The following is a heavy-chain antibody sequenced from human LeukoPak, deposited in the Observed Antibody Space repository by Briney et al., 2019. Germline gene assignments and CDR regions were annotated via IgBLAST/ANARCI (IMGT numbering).Heavy chain of an antibody. Sequence: GGSLRLSCAASGFSFSDYDMSWIRQAPGKGLEWVSYISSSSRYTKYADSVKGRFTISRDNAKNSLYLQMNSLRAEDTAVYYCARDYCSGVSCYYFDYWGQGTLVTVSS. CDR1: GFSFSDYD. V-gene: IGHV3-11*06. CDR2: ISSSSRYT. CDR3: ARDYCSGVSCYYFDY. D-gene: IGHD2-15*01. J-gene: IGHJ4*02.